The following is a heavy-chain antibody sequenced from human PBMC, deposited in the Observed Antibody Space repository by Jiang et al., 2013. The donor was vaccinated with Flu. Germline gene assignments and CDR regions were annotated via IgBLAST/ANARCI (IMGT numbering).Heavy chain of an antibody. CDR2: IIPIFGTA. CDR3: ARDRSYYGSGSYDY. CDR1: GGTFSSYA. V-gene: IGHV1-69*06. D-gene: IGHD3-10*01. J-gene: IGHJ4*02. Sequence: GAEVKKPGSSVKVSCKASGGTFSSYAISWVRQAPGQGLEWMGGIIPIFGTANYAQKFQGRVTITADKSTSTAYMELSSLRSEDTAVYYCARDRSYYGSGSYDYWGQGTLVTVSS.